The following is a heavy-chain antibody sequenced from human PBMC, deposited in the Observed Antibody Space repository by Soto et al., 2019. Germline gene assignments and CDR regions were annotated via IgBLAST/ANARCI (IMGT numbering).Heavy chain of an antibody. V-gene: IGHV1-18*04. CDR1: GYTFTGYY. J-gene: IGHJ4*02. CDR3: ARLGWELLSGRRYFDS. D-gene: IGHD1-26*01. Sequence: GASVKVSCKASGYTFTGYYMHRVRQAPDQGLEWMGWISPYTGKTSYPQKVQGRVTLTTDTSTSTAYMELTSLRSDDTAVYYCARLGWELLSGRRYFDSWGQGTLVTVSS. CDR2: ISPYTGKT.